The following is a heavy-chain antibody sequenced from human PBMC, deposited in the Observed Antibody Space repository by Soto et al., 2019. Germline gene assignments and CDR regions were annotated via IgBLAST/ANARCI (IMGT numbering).Heavy chain of an antibody. J-gene: IGHJ5*02. D-gene: IGHD3-10*01. CDR1: GYTFTNYG. CDR3: ARGVGSGSYYNQYNWFDP. Sequence: QVQLVQSGGEVKKPGASVKVSCKSSGYTFTNYGISCVRQAPGQGLEWMGWINVYNGNTKYAQKVQGRVTMTKDTSPSTAYMELRSLRSDDTAVYYCARGVGSGSYYNQYNWFDPWGQGTLVTVSS. CDR2: INVYNGNT. V-gene: IGHV1-18*01.